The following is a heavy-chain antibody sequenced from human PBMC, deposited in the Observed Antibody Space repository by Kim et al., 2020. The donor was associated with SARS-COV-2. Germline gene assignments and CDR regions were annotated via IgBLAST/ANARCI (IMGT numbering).Heavy chain of an antibody. D-gene: IGHD3-22*01. V-gene: IGHV1-69*13. CDR3: ARAPGPMIVVAMAWFDP. Sequence: SVKVSCKASGGTFSSYAISWVRQAPGQGLEWMGGIIPIFGTANYAQKFQGRVTITADESTSTAYMELSSLRSEDTAVYYCARAPGPMIVVAMAWFDPWGQGTLVTVSS. CDR2: IIPIFGTA. J-gene: IGHJ5*02. CDR1: GGTFSSYA.